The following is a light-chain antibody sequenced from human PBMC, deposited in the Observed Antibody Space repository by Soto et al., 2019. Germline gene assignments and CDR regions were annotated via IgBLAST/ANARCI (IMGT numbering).Light chain of an antibody. CDR3: AAWDDRLNGVI. CDR2: YDD. V-gene: IGLV1-36*01. J-gene: IGLJ2*01. CDR1: SSNIGNTA. Sequence: QSVLTQPPSVSEAPRQRVTISCSGSSSNIGNTAVSWYQQLPGKAPKLLIYYDDLLPSGVSDRFSGSKSGTSASLAISGLQAEDEADYFCAAWDDRLNGVIFGGGTKLTVL.